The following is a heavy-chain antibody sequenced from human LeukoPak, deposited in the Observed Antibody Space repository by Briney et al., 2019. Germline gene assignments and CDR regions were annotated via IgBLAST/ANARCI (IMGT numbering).Heavy chain of an antibody. J-gene: IGHJ4*02. V-gene: IGHV3-23*01. Sequence: GGSLRLSCAASGFTFSNFAMTWVRHARGKGLEWVSAISSSGGSTHYADSVKGQYTISRDNSKNTLYLQMNSLRAEDTAVYYCAKDRGYWGQGTLVTVSS. CDR2: ISSSGGST. CDR3: AKDRGY. CDR1: GFTFSNFA.